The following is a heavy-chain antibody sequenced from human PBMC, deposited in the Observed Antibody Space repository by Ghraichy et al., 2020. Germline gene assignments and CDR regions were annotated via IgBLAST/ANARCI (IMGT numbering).Heavy chain of an antibody. J-gene: IGHJ4*02. Sequence: SETLSLTCAVYGGSFSGYYWSWIRQPPGKGLEWIGEINHSGSTNYNPSLKSRVTISVDTSKNQFSLKLSSVTAADTAVYYCARGVTGLSPPSIAAAGPVDYWGQGTLVTVSS. V-gene: IGHV4-34*01. CDR1: GGSFSGYY. CDR3: ARGVTGLSPPSIAAAGPVDY. D-gene: IGHD6-13*01. CDR2: INHSGST.